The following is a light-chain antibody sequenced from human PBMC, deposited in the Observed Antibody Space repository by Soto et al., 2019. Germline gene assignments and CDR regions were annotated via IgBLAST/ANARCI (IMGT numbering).Light chain of an antibody. J-gene: IGKJ4*01. V-gene: IGKV3-11*01. CDR3: RQLYSWPLT. Sequence: EIVLTQSPATLSLSPGERATLSCRASQSVSNSLGWFQQKPGQAPRLLIDDATNRATGIPARFTGSGSGSDFTLTISSLEPEDFGVYYCRQLYSWPLTFGGGTKVEIK. CDR2: DAT. CDR1: QSVSNS.